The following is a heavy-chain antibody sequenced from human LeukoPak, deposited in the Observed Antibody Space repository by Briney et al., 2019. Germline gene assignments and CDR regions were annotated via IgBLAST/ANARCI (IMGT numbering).Heavy chain of an antibody. D-gene: IGHD6-19*01. V-gene: IGHV5-51*01. Sequence: GESLKISCKGSGYSFTKHWIAWVRQMPGKGLKWMGIIFPGDSDTRYSPSFQGQVTISADKSISTAYLQWSSLKASDTAIYYCTRGSGSYVHWGQGTLVTVSS. CDR3: TRGSGSYVH. CDR1: GYSFTKHW. CDR2: IFPGDSDT. J-gene: IGHJ1*01.